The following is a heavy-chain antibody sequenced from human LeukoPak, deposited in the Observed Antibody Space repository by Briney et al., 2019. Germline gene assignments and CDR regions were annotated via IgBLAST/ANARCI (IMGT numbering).Heavy chain of an antibody. D-gene: IGHD5-24*01. V-gene: IGHV2-5*01. J-gene: IGHJ4*02. CDR2: IYWNDDK. Sequence: SGPTLVKPPQTLTLTCTFSGFSLSTSGVGVGWIRQPPGKALEWLALIYWNDDKRYSPSLKSRLTITKDTSKNQVVLTMTNMDPVDTATYYCAHSRRDGYNFGYWGQGTLVTVSS. CDR3: AHSRRDGYNFGY. CDR1: GFSLSTSGVG.